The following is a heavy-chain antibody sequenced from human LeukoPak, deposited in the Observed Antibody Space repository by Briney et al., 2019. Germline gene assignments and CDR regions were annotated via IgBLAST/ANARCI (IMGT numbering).Heavy chain of an antibody. CDR3: AKAGQNSGWVFDP. CDR2: IRYDGSDK. V-gene: IGHV3-30*02. Sequence: TGGSLRLSCAASAFTFSSYGMHGVRQAPGKGREWVAFIRYDGSDKYYADSVKGRFTISRDNSKNTLYLQMYSLRAEDTAVYYCAKAGQNSGWVFDPWGQGTLVTVSS. CDR1: AFTFSSYG. J-gene: IGHJ5*02. D-gene: IGHD5-12*01.